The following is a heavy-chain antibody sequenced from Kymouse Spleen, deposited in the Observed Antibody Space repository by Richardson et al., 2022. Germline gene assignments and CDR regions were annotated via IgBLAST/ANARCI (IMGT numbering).Heavy chain of an antibody. CDR3: AMVPTLRITGTPDY. V-gene: IGHV4-39*01. Sequence: QLQLQESGPGLVKPSETLSLTCTVSGGSISSSSYYWGWIRQPPGKGLEWIGSIYYSGSTYYNPSLKSRVTISVDTSKNQFSLKLSSVTAADTAVYYCAMVPTLRITGTPDYWGQGTLVTVSS. D-gene: IGHD1-20*01,IGHD1-7*01. CDR2: IYYSGST. CDR1: GGSISSSSYY. J-gene: IGHJ4*02.